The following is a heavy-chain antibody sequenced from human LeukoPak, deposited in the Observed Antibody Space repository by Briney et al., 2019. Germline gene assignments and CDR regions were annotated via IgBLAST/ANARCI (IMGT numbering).Heavy chain of an antibody. CDR3: AKDFESVVPYYGSGTDY. CDR1: GFSFSSYG. CDR2: IXXDGSNK. D-gene: IGHD3-10*01. Sequence: GGSLRLSCAASGFSFSSYGMHWVRQAPGKGLEWVAVIXXDGSNKYYAGSVKGRFTISRDNSKNTLYLQMNSLRAEDTAVYYCAKDFESVVPYYGSGTDYWGQGTLVTVSS. V-gene: IGHV3-30*18. J-gene: IGHJ4*02.